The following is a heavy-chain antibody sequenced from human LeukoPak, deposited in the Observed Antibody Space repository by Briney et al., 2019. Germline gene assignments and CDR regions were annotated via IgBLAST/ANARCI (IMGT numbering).Heavy chain of an antibody. J-gene: IGHJ4*02. CDR2: IYSGGST. CDR3: ASSGYWRAYYFDY. V-gene: IGHV3-66*01. D-gene: IGHD3-22*01. Sequence: GGSLRLSCAASGFTVSSNYMSWVRQAPGKGLEWVSVIYSGGSTYYADSVKGRFTISRDNSKNTLYLQMNSLRAEDTAVYYRASSGYWRAYYFDYWGQGTLVTVSS. CDR1: GFTVSSNY.